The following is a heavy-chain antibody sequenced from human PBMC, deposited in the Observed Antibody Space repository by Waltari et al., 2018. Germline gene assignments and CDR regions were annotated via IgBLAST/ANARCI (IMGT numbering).Heavy chain of an antibody. J-gene: IGHJ4*02. CDR2: IYYSGST. D-gene: IGHD3-10*01. Sequence: QLQLQESGPGLVKPSETLSLTCTVSGGSISSRRYYWGWIRQPPGKGLEWIGSIYYSGSTYYNPSLKSRVTISVDTSRNQFSLKLSSVTAADTAVYYCARQRGAVRGVMSEFDYWGQGTLVTVSS. CDR3: ARQRGAVRGVMSEFDY. CDR1: GGSISSRRYY. V-gene: IGHV4-39*01.